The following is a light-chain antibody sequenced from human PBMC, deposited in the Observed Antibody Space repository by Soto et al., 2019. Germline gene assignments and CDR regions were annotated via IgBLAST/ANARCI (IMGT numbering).Light chain of an antibody. CDR3: MQALKIPLT. Sequence: DVVIPQSPLSLPVTRGEPASISCRSSQSLQYSNGYNYLDRYLQKPGQSPQLLLYMGSNRASGVTDRFSGSGSGTDVTLKISRVEAEDAGVYYCMQALKIPLTFGGGAKVEI. CDR2: MGS. V-gene: IGKV2-28*01. CDR1: QSLQYSNGYNY. J-gene: IGKJ4*01.